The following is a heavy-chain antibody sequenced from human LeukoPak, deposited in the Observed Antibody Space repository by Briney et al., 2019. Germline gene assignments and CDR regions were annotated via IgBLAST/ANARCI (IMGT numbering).Heavy chain of an antibody. Sequence: PSETLSLTCTVSGGSISSGGYYWSWIRQHPGKGLEWIGYIYYSGSTYYNPSLKSRVTISVDTSKNQFSLKLSSVTAADTAVYYCARDRMTPTPLNAFDIWGQGTMVTVSS. CDR3: ARDRMTPTPLNAFDI. V-gene: IGHV4-31*03. CDR2: IYYSGST. CDR1: GGSISSGGYY. J-gene: IGHJ3*02. D-gene: IGHD2-21*02.